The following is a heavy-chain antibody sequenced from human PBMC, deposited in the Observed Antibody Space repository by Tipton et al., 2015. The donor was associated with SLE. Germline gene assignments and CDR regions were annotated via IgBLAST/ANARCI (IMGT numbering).Heavy chain of an antibody. D-gene: IGHD2-21*02. CDR1: GGSISSSSYY. V-gene: IGHV4-39*01. Sequence: TLSLTCTVSGGSISSSSYYWGWIRQPPGEGLEWIGSIYYSGSTYYNPSLKSRVTISVDTSKNQFSLKLSSVTAADTAVYYCARHGAGPDILHWFDPWGQGTLVTVSS. CDR3: ARHGAGPDILHWFDP. J-gene: IGHJ5*02. CDR2: IYYSGST.